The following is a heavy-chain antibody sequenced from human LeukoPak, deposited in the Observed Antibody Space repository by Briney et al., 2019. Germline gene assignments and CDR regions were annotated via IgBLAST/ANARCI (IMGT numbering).Heavy chain of an antibody. Sequence: ASVKVSCKVSGYTLTELSMHWVRQAPGKGLEWMGGFDPEDGETIYAQKFQGRVTMTEDTSTDTAYMGLSSLRSEDTAVYYCATGGYSSSWGPMQFDYWGQGTLVTVSS. J-gene: IGHJ4*02. D-gene: IGHD6-13*01. V-gene: IGHV1-24*01. CDR2: FDPEDGET. CDR1: GYTLTELS. CDR3: ATGGYSSSWGPMQFDY.